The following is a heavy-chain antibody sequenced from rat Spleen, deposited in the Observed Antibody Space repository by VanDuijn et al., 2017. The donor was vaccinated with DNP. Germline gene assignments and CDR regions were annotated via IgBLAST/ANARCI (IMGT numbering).Heavy chain of an antibody. CDR2: IIYDGSRT. D-gene: IGHD1-1*01. CDR1: GFSFSDYN. CDR3: TTLITFMSG. J-gene: IGHJ4*01. Sequence: EVQLVESGGGLVQPGRSLKLSCAASGFSFSDYNMAWVRQVPKQGLECVAVIIYDGSRTYYRESVKGRFTVSRDNAKSSLFLQMDSLRSEDTATYYCTTLITFMSGWSQGTSVTVSS. V-gene: IGHV5S10*01.